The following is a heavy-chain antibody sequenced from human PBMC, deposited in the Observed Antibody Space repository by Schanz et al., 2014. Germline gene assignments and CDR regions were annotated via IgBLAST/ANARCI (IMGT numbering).Heavy chain of an antibody. J-gene: IGHJ5*02. Sequence: QVQLVQSGAEVKKPGASVKVSCKTSGYTFTVYYIHWARQAPGQRLEWMGRINPNSGGTNYAQRFQGRVTMTGDTSINTAYMELRSLRSDDTAVYYCARDRRRYCSTASCLHDNWFDPWGQGTLVIVSS. V-gene: IGHV1-2*06. CDR3: ARDRRRYCSTASCLHDNWFDP. CDR1: GYTFTVYY. CDR2: INPNSGGT. D-gene: IGHD2-2*01.